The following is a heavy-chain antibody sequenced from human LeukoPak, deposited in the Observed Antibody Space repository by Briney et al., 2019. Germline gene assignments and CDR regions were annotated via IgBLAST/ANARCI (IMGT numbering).Heavy chain of an antibody. CDR3: ARHRQYCSTTTCYSEFDF. V-gene: IGHV4-39*01. J-gene: IGHJ4*02. D-gene: IGHD2-2*01. CDR1: GGSISSSGYY. CDR2: IYSNGTT. Sequence: SETLSLTCTVSGGSISSSGYYWGWIRHPPGKGLEWIGGIYSNGTTYYKPSLKSRVTVSVDTSKNQFSLKLSSVTAADTAVYYCARHRQYCSTTTCYSEFDFWGQGTLVTVSS.